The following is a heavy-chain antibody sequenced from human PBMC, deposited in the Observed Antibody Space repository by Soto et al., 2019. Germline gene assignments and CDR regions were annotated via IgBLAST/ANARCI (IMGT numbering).Heavy chain of an antibody. Sequence: QVQLVESGGGVVQPGRSLRLSCAASGFTFSSYGMHWVRQAPGKGLEWVAVIWYDGSNKYYADSVKGRFTISRDNSKNTLYLQMNSLRAEDTAVYYCARGEHGDYGYQAYWGQGTLVTVSS. J-gene: IGHJ4*02. CDR2: IWYDGSNK. V-gene: IGHV3-33*01. D-gene: IGHD4-17*01. CDR1: GFTFSSYG. CDR3: ARGEHGDYGYQAY.